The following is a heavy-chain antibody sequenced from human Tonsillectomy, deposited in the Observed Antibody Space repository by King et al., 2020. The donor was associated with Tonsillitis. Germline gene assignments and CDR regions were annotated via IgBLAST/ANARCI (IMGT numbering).Heavy chain of an antibody. CDR1: GYRFTTYW. CDR3: ARPGYSNNWYAFDI. V-gene: IGHV5-51*03. Sequence: VQLVESGAEVKKPGESLKISCKGSGYRFTTYWIGWARQMPGKGLEWMWIIYLGDSDTRYSPPFQGQVTISADKSISTAYLQWSSLKASDTAMYYCARPGYSNNWYAFDIWGQGTMVTVSS. J-gene: IGHJ3*02. D-gene: IGHD6-13*01. CDR2: IYLGDSDT.